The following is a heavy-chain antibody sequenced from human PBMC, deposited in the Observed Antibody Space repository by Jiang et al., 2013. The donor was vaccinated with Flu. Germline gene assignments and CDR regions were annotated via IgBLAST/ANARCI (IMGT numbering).Heavy chain of an antibody. D-gene: IGHD6-19*01. CDR1: GFTFSSYA. CDR3: AKDGGVAGTTNWFDP. Sequence: CAASGFTFSSYAMSWVRQAPGKGLEWVSAISGSGGSTYYADSVKGRFTISRDNSKNTLYLQMNSLRAEDTAVYYCAKDGGVAGTTNWFDPWGQGTLVTVSS. CDR2: ISGSGGST. J-gene: IGHJ5*02. V-gene: IGHV3-23*01.